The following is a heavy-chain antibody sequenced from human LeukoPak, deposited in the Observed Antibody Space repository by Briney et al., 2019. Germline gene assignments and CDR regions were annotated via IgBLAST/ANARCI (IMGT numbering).Heavy chain of an antibody. CDR2: IIPILGIA. J-gene: IGHJ4*02. Sequence: ASVKVSCKASGGTFSSYAISWVRQAPGQGLEWMGRIIPILGIANYAQKFQGRVTITADKSTSTAYMELSSLRSEDTAVYYCASHYYDSSGYGDYWGQGTLVTVSS. D-gene: IGHD3-22*01. CDR1: GGTFSSYA. V-gene: IGHV1-69*04. CDR3: ASHYYDSSGYGDY.